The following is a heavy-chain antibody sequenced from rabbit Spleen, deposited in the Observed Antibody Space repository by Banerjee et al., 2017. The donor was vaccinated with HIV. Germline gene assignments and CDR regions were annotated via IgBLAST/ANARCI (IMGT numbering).Heavy chain of an antibody. D-gene: IGHD2-1*01. Sequence: QSLEESGGDLVKPGASLPLTCTASGFTLSNYYMCWVRQAPGKGLEWIACMDAGYSGVTYYASWAKGRFTISKTSSTTVTLQMTSLTAADTATYFCARGAWSNDCMNLWGPGTLVTVS. CDR3: ARGAWSNDCMNL. J-gene: IGHJ4*01. V-gene: IGHV1S40*01. CDR2: MDAGYSGVT. CDR1: GFTLSNYY.